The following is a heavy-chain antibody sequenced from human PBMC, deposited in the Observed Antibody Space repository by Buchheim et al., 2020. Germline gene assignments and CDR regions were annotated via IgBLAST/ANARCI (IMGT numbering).Heavy chain of an antibody. CDR2: IYYSGST. D-gene: IGHD3-9*01. V-gene: IGHV4-59*01. CDR3: ARGPRLGPFDY. Sequence: QVQLQESGPGLVKPSETLSLTCTVSGGSISSYYWSWIRQPPGKGLEWIGYIYYSGSTNYNPSLKSRVTISVDTSKNQFSLKLSSVTAADTAVYYCARGPRLGPFDYWGQGTL. J-gene: IGHJ4*02. CDR1: GGSISSYY.